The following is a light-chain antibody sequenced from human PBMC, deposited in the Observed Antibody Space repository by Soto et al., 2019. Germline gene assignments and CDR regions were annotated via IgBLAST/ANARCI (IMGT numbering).Light chain of an antibody. CDR2: DVS. J-gene: IGLJ1*01. CDR1: SSDVGGYNY. V-gene: IGLV2-14*01. Sequence: QSVLTQPASVSGSPGQSITISCTGTSSDVGGYNYVSWYQQHPGKAPKLMIYDVSNRPSGVSNRFSGSKSGNTASLTISGLQAEDEADYYCSSYTSSSTLYDFGTGTKVTAL. CDR3: SSYTSSSTLYD.